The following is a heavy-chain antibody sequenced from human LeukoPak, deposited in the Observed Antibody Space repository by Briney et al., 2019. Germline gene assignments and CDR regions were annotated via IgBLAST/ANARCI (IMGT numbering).Heavy chain of an antibody. CDR3: ARDLKRRVYYDSSGSDDAFDI. CDR1: GFTFSSYW. Sequence: GGSLRLSCAASGFTFSSYWMSWVRQAPGKGLEWVANTKQDGSEKYYVDSVKGRFTISRDNAKNSLYLQMNSLRAEDTAVYYCARDLKRRVYYDSSGSDDAFDIWGQGTMVTVSS. V-gene: IGHV3-7*01. CDR2: TKQDGSEK. J-gene: IGHJ3*02. D-gene: IGHD3-22*01.